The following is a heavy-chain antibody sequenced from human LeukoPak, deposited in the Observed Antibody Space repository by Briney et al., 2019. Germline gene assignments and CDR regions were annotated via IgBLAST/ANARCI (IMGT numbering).Heavy chain of an antibody. J-gene: IGHJ4*02. CDR3: AKAQRASSGSYPPSDY. D-gene: IGHD1-26*01. CDR1: GFTFSSYG. Sequence: GGSLRLSCAASGFTFSSYGMHWVRQAPGKGLEWVAFIRYDGSNKYYADSVKGRFTISRDNSKNTLYLQMNSLRAEDTAVYYCAKAQRASSGSYPPSDYWGQGTLVTVSS. V-gene: IGHV3-30*02. CDR2: IRYDGSNK.